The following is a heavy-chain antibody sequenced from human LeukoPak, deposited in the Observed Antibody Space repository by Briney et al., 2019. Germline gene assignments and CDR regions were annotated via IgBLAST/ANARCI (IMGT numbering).Heavy chain of an antibody. CDR3: ARGLSALDWFDP. CDR1: GFTFSSYA. J-gene: IGHJ5*02. CDR2: IYHSGST. V-gene: IGHV4-30-2*01. Sequence: LRLSCAASGFTFSSYAMSWVRQPPGKGLEWIGYIYHSGSTYYNPSLKSRVTISVDRSKNQFSLKLSSVTAADTAVYYCARGLSALDWFDPWGQGTLVTVSS.